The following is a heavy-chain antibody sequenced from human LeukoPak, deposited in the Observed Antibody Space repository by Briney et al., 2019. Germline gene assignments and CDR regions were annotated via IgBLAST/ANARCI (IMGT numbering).Heavy chain of an antibody. CDR3: ARIRAAAAGGGAFDY. Sequence: GASVKVSCKASGYTFTSYGISWVRQAPGQGLEWMGWINPNSGGTNYAQKFQGWVTMTRDTSISTAYMELSRLRSDDTAVYYCARIRAAAAGGGAFDYWGQGTLVTVSS. CDR2: INPNSGGT. CDR1: GYTFTSYG. J-gene: IGHJ4*02. D-gene: IGHD6-13*01. V-gene: IGHV1-2*04.